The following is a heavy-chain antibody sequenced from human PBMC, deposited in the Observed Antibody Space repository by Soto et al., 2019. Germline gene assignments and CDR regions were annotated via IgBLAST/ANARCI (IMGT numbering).Heavy chain of an antibody. CDR1: GFSLSNARMG. Sequence: QVTLKESGPVLVKPTETLTLTCTVSGFSLSNARMGVSWIRQPPGKALEWLAHIFSNDEKSYSTSLKSRLTIHKXXSKSQVVLTMTTMDPVDTATYYCARINDILTGFDYWGQGTLVTVSS. CDR3: ARINDILTGFDY. CDR2: IFSNDEK. V-gene: IGHV2-26*01. D-gene: IGHD3-9*01. J-gene: IGHJ4*02.